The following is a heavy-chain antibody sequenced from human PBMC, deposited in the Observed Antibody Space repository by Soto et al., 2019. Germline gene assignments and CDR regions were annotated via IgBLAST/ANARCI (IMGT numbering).Heavy chain of an antibody. CDR2: INPNSGGT. D-gene: IGHD6-13*01. V-gene: IGHV1-2*02. J-gene: IGHJ4*02. Sequence: GASVKVSCKASGYTFTGYYMHWVRQAPGQGLEWMGWINPNSGGTNYAQKFQGRVTMTRDTSISTAYMELSRLRSDDTAVYYCASAREYSSSWPPFDYWGQGTLVTVYS. CDR1: GYTFTGYY. CDR3: ASAREYSSSWPPFDY.